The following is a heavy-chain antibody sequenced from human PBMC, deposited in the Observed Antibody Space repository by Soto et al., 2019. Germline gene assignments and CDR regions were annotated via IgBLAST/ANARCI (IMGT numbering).Heavy chain of an antibody. J-gene: IGHJ6*02. Sequence: TLSLTCTVSGGSISSGGYYWSWIRQHPGKGLEWIGYIYYSGSTYYNPSLKSRVTISVDTSKNQFSLKLSSVTAADTAVYYCARDSYYYDSSGYGEREYYGMDVWGQGTTVTVSS. CDR1: GGSISSGGYY. CDR3: ARDSYYYDSSGYGEREYYGMDV. D-gene: IGHD3-22*01. CDR2: IYYSGST. V-gene: IGHV4-31*03.